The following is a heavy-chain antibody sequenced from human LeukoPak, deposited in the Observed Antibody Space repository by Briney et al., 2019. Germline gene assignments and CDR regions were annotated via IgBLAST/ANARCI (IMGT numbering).Heavy chain of an antibody. V-gene: IGHV3-74*03. CDR2: VYSDGSRT. Sequence: GGSLRLSCAASGFTFSSYWMNWASQAPGKGLVWISHVYSDGSRTTYADSGKGRFTISRDNGKNTLYLQMSSLRAEDTAVYYCARGERGGFDLWGRGTVVTVSS. D-gene: IGHD1-1*01. J-gene: IGHJ3*01. CDR1: GFTFSSYW. CDR3: ARGERGGFDL.